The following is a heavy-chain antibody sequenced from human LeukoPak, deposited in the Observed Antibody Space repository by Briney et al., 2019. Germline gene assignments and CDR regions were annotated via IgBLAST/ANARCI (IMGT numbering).Heavy chain of an antibody. CDR2: IYYSGST. Sequence: PSETLSLTCTVSGGSISSYYWGWIRQPPGKGLEWIGSIYYSGSTYYNPSLKSRVTISVDTSKNHFSLKLSSVTAADTAVYYCARRPYYYGSGSCFFDYWGQGTLVTVSS. D-gene: IGHD3-10*01. CDR1: GGSISSYY. CDR3: ARRPYYYGSGSCFFDY. J-gene: IGHJ4*02. V-gene: IGHV4-39*02.